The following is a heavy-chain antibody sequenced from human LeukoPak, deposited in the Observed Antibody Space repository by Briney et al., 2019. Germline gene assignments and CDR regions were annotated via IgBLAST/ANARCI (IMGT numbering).Heavy chain of an antibody. Sequence: SETLSLTCTVSGGSISSYYWSWIRQPPGKGLEWIGYIFYSGSTKYNPSLKSRVTISVDTSKNQFSLKLNSVTAADTAIYYCARSRNYYYYYAMDVWGQGTTVTVSS. CDR2: IFYSGST. CDR3: ARSRNYYYYYAMDV. CDR1: GGSISSYY. V-gene: IGHV4-59*08. J-gene: IGHJ6*02. D-gene: IGHD2-2*01.